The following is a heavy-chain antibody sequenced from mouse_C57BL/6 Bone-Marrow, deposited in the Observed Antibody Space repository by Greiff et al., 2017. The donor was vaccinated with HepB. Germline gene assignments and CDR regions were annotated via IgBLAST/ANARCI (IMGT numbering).Heavy chain of an antibody. CDR3: ARQGVYYYGTGYAMDY. CDR2: ISSGGSYT. CDR1: RFTFSSYG. J-gene: IGHJ4*01. D-gene: IGHD1-1*01. V-gene: IGHV5-6*01. Sequence: EVQLQESGGDLVKPGGSLKLSCAASRFTFSSYGMSWVRQTPDKRLEWVATISSGGSYTYYPDSVKGRFTISRDNAKNTLYLQMSSLKSEDTAMYYCARQGVYYYGTGYAMDYWGQGTSVTVSS.